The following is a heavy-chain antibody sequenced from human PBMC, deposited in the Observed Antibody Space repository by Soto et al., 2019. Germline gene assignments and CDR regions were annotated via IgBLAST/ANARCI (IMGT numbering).Heavy chain of an antibody. V-gene: IGHV4-61*01. J-gene: IGHJ4*02. CDR2: VYYSGSA. Sequence: PSETLSLTCTVSGAPVNSVTYYWSWIRQPPGKGLEWIGFVYYSGSAKYNPSLKSRATISVDPSMNQFSLQLRSVTAADTAVYFCARDSSSAARPARGQRT. CDR1: GAPVNSVTYY. D-gene: IGHD6-25*01. CDR3: ARDSSSAARPA.